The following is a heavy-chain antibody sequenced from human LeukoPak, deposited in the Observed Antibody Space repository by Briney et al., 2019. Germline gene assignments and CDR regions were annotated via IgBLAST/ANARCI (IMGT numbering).Heavy chain of an antibody. D-gene: IGHD2-15*01. Sequence: GGSLRLSCAASGFTFSSYSMNWVRQAPGKGLEWVSSISSSSSYIYYADPVKGRFTISRDNAKNSLYLQMNSLRAEDTAVYYCAREYCSGGSCYFDYWGQGTLVTVSS. CDR3: AREYCSGGSCYFDY. J-gene: IGHJ4*02. CDR2: ISSSSSYI. V-gene: IGHV3-21*01. CDR1: GFTFSSYS.